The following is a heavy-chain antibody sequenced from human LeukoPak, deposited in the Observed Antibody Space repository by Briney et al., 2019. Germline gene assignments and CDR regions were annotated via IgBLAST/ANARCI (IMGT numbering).Heavy chain of an antibody. J-gene: IGHJ3*02. CDR3: AKARAMIVVVHAFDI. CDR1: GFTVSSNY. Sequence: GGSLRLSCAAAGFTVSSNYMSWVRQAPGKGLEWVSAISGSGGSTYYADSVKGRFTISRDNSKNTLYLQMNSLIAEDTAVYYCAKARAMIVVVHAFDIWGQGTMVTVSS. CDR2: ISGSGGST. V-gene: IGHV3-23*01. D-gene: IGHD3-22*01.